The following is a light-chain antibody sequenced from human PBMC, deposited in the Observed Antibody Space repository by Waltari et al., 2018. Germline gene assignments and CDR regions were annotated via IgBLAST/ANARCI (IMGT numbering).Light chain of an antibody. CDR3: NSRDSSGNHYVV. V-gene: IGLV3-19*01. Sequence: SSELTQDPAVSVALGQTVRITCQGDSLRNYYASWYQQKPGQAPILVIYGKNNRPSGFPDRFSGSSSGNTASLTITGAQAEDEADYYCNSRDSSGNHYVVFGGGTKLTVL. J-gene: IGLJ2*01. CDR1: SLRNYY. CDR2: GKN.